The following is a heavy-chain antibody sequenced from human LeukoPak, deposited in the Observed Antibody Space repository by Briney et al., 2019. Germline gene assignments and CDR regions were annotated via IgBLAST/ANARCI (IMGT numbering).Heavy chain of an antibody. V-gene: IGHV3-48*04. J-gene: IGHJ4*02. Sequence: GGSLRLSCAASGFTFRTYSMTWVRQAPGKGLEWVSSSSGSTIYYADSVKGRFTISRDNAKNSLYLQMNSLRAEDTAIYYCAREDSSGLDYWGQGTLVTVSS. D-gene: IGHD6-19*01. CDR1: GFTFRTYS. CDR3: AREDSSGLDY. CDR2: SSSGSTI.